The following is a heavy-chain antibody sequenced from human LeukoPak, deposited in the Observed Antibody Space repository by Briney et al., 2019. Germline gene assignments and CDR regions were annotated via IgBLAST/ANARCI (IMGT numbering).Heavy chain of an antibody. D-gene: IGHD1-7*01. CDR2: VAYDGSDK. V-gene: IGHV3-30*04. J-gene: IGHJ3*02. CDR1: GFIFSSYA. CDR3: ARRRIPGTTPAGSDI. Sequence: PGRSLRLSCAASGFIFSSYAMHWVRQAPGKGLERVAIVAYDGSDKYYADSVKGRFTISRDNSKNTVYLEMNSLRSEDMAVYYCARRRIPGTTPAGSDIWGQGTMVTVSS.